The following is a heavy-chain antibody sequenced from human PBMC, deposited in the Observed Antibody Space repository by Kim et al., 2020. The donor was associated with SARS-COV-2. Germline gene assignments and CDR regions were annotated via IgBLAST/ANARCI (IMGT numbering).Heavy chain of an antibody. D-gene: IGHD3-22*01. CDR1: GFTLSNAW. CDR3: TTDQGNSTNYYPFDY. CDR2: IKSRADGSTR. J-gene: IGHJ4*02. Sequence: GGSLRLSCAASGFTLSNAWMRWDRQAPGKGLECVGRIKSRADGSTRDYAAPVKGRFTISRDDSQNTLYLQMNSLKTEDTAVYYCTTDQGNSTNYYPFDYWGQGTLVTVSS. V-gene: IGHV3-15*01.